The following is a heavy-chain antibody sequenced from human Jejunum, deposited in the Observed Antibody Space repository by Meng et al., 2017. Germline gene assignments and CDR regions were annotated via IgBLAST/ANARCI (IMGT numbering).Heavy chain of an antibody. D-gene: IGHD6-13*01. V-gene: IGHV3-30*01. CDR2: ISYDGSNK. CDR1: GFTFSDDY. CDR3: ARDLVSYSSSSSLKY. Sequence: QGQLGGTGGGLVKPGGSLRLSCAGSGFTFSDDYMSWIRQAPGKGLEWVAVISYDGSNKYYADSVKGRFTISRDNSKNTLYLQMNSLRAEDTAVYYCARDLVSYSSSSSLKYWGQGTLVTVSS. J-gene: IGHJ4*02.